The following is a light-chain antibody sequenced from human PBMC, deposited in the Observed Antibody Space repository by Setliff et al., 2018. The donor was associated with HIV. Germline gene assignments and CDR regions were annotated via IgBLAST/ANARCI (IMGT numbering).Light chain of an antibody. CDR2: QSS. V-gene: IGLV2-23*01. CDR1: SGDVGRYNL. Sequence: QSALTQPASVSGSPGQSITISCTGTSGDVGRYNLVSWYQQQPGKPPKLMIYQSSKRPSGVSNRFSGSKSGNTASLTISGLQAEDEADYYCCSNTGSNTYVFGSGTKFTV. CDR3: CSNTGSNTYV. J-gene: IGLJ1*01.